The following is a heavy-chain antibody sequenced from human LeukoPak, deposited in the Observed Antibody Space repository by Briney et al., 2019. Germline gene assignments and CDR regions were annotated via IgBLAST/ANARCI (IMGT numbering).Heavy chain of an antibody. D-gene: IGHD2-15*01. CDR2: IRPDGSQR. V-gene: IGHV3-7*01. CDR3: ATDLNHNSGG. J-gene: IGHJ4*02. CDR1: GISFSGNC. Sequence: PGGSLRLSCATSGISFSGNCMTWVRQAPGKGLECVAYIRPDGSQRYYIGSVGGRFPVSRDNAQSSLYLQMNSRRGEDTAIYSCATDLNHNSGGWGQRILVTVSS.